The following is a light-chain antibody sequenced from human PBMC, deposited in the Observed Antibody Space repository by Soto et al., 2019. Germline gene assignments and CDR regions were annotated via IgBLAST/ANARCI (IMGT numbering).Light chain of an antibody. Sequence: EIVLTQSPATLSLSPGERATLSCRASQSVSSYLAWYQQKPGQAPRLLIYDASNRATGIPARFSGSGSGTEFPLTISSLEPEDFAVYYCQQRSNWLTFGGGTKVEIK. CDR1: QSVSSY. CDR2: DAS. CDR3: QQRSNWLT. J-gene: IGKJ4*01. V-gene: IGKV3-11*01.